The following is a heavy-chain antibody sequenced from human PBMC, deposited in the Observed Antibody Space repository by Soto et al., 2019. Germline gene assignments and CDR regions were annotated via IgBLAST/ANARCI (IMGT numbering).Heavy chain of an antibody. CDR1: GFTFSSYA. V-gene: IGHV3-23*01. J-gene: IGHJ4*02. CDR3: AKALITMVRGVISPPGVFDY. D-gene: IGHD3-10*01. Sequence: PGGSLRLSCAASGFTFSSYAMSWVRQAPGKGLEWVSAISGSGGSTYYADSVKGRFTISRDNSKNTLYLQMNSLRAEDTAVYYCAKALITMVRGVISPPGVFDYWGQGTLVTVSS. CDR2: ISGSGGST.